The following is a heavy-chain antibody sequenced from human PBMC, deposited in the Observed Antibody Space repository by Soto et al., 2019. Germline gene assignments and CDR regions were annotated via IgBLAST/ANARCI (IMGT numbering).Heavy chain of an antibody. J-gene: IGHJ6*03. D-gene: IGHD6-13*01. V-gene: IGHV1-58*02. CDR1: GFTFTSSA. Sequence: GASVKVSCKASGFTFTSSAMQWVRQARGQRLEWIGWIVVGSGNTNYAQKFQERVTITRDMSTSTAYMELSSLRSEDTAVYYCAAAGLGQQPNYYYYMDVWGKGTTVTVSS. CDR3: AAAGLGQQPNYYYYMDV. CDR2: IVVGSGNT.